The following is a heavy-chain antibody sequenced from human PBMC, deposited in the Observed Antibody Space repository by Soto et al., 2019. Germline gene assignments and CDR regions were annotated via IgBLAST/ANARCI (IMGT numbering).Heavy chain of an antibody. V-gene: IGHV3-30*18. J-gene: IGHJ4*02. CDR2: ISYDGSNK. CDR1: GFTFSSYG. D-gene: IGHD6-6*01. CDR3: AKPLSSSSSVCFDY. Sequence: QVQLVESGGGVVQPGRSLRLSCAASGFTFSSYGMHWVRQAPGKGLEWVAVISYDGSNKYYADSVKVRFTISRDNSKNTLYLPMNSLRAEDTAVYYCAKPLSSSSSVCFDYWGQGTLVTVSS.